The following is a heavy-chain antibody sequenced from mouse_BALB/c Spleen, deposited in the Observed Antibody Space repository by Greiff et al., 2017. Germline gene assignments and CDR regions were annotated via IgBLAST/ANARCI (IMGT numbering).Heavy chain of an antibody. CDR3: ARSYYDYDGNAMDY. J-gene: IGHJ4*01. CDR1: GYTFTDYN. V-gene: IGHV1S29*02. CDR2: IYPYNGGT. D-gene: IGHD2-4*01. Sequence: EVQLQQSGPELVKPGASVKISCKASGYTFTDYNMHWVKQSHGKSLEWIGYIYPYNGGTGYNQKFKSKATLTVDNSSSTAYMELRSLTSEDSAVYYCARSYYDYDGNAMDYWGQGTSVTVSS.